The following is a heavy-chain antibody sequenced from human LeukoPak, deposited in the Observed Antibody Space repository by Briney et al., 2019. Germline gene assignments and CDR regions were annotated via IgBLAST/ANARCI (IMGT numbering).Heavy chain of an antibody. J-gene: IGHJ4*02. Sequence: ASVKVSCKASGYTFTGYYMHWVRQAPGQGLEWMGWISTYNGNTNYAQKFQGRVTMTTDTSTSTAYMELRSLRSDDTAVYYCAKRAYTGSPLGFDYWGQGTLVTVSS. V-gene: IGHV1-18*04. CDR3: AKRAYTGSPLGFDY. CDR1: GYTFTGYY. CDR2: ISTYNGNT. D-gene: IGHD6-13*01.